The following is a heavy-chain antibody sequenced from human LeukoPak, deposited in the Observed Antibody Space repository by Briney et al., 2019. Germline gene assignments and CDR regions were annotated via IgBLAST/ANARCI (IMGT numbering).Heavy chain of an antibody. J-gene: IGHJ4*02. D-gene: IGHD5-12*01. CDR3: ARVGYSGWNLEY. CDR1: GFTFSSYS. CDR2: ISSSSSYI. Sequence: GGSLRLSCAASGFTFSSYSMNWVRQAPGKGLEWVSSISSSSSYIYYADSVKGRFTISRDDAKNSLYVQMNSLRDEDTAVYYCARVGYSGWNLEYWGQGTLVTVSS. V-gene: IGHV3-21*01.